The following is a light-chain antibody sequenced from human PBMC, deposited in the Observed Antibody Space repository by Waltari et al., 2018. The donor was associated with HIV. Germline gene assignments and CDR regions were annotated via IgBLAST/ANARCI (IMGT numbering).Light chain of an antibody. Sequence: QSLLTQPPSVSAAPGQIVTISCSGTHSNIGTNYIPWYQHLPGTAPKLIIYDNEKRPSGIPDRFSGSKSGTSATLGVSGLQTGDEADYFCGTWDTTLSAVVFGGGTKLTVL. CDR1: HSNIGTNY. CDR2: DNE. J-gene: IGLJ2*01. CDR3: GTWDTTLSAVV. V-gene: IGLV1-51*01.